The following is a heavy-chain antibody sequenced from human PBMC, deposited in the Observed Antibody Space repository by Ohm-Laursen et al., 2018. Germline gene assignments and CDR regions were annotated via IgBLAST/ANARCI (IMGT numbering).Heavy chain of an antibody. D-gene: IGHD6-6*01. Sequence: SLRLSCTASGFSVSSYDMNWVRQAPGKGLEWISYISETSSHIYDADSMRGRFTVARDNAKNLLYLQLNSLRAEDTAVYYCARDSSRRAREGGMDVWGQGTMVTVSS. J-gene: IGHJ6*02. CDR3: ARDSSRRAREGGMDV. CDR1: GFSVSSYD. CDR2: ISETSSHI. V-gene: IGHV3-21*01.